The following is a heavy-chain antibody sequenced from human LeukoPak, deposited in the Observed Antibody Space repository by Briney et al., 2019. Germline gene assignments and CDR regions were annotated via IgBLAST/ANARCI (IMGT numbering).Heavy chain of an antibody. CDR3: ARVGGDDYGDYEGFDP. D-gene: IGHD4-17*01. CDR1: GFTFSSYS. V-gene: IGHV3-21*01. CDR2: ISSSSSYI. J-gene: IGHJ5*02. Sequence: GGSLRLSCAASGFTFSSYSMNWVRQAPGKGLEWVSSISSSSSYIYYADSVKGRFTISRDNAKSSLYLQMNGLRAEDTAVYYCARVGGDDYGDYEGFDPWGQGTLVTVSS.